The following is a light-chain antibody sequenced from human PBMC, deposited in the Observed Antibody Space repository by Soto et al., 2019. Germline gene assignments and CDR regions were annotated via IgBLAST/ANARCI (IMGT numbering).Light chain of an antibody. CDR2: LNNDGSH. CDR1: SGHSSYA. V-gene: IGLV4-69*01. J-gene: IGLJ2*01. Sequence: QAVVTQSPSASASLGASVKLTCTLSSGHSSYAIAWHQKQPGKGPRYLMDLNNDGSHTKGDGIPDRFSGSSSGAERYLTISSLQSEDEADYYCQTWGTGIHVVFGGGTKLTVL. CDR3: QTWGTGIHVV.